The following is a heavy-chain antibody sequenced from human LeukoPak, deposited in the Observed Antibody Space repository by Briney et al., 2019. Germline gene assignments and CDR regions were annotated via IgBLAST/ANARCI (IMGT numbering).Heavy chain of an antibody. CDR1: GFTFDDYA. J-gene: IGHJ4*02. V-gene: IGHV3-9*01. Sequence: GRSLRLSCAASGFTFDDYAMHWVRQAPGKGLEWVSGISWNSGSIGYADSVKGRFTIPRDNAKNSLYLQMNSLRAEDTALYYCAKGLAARPASPLDYWGQGTLVTVSS. CDR2: ISWNSGSI. CDR3: AKGLAARPASPLDY. D-gene: IGHD6-6*01.